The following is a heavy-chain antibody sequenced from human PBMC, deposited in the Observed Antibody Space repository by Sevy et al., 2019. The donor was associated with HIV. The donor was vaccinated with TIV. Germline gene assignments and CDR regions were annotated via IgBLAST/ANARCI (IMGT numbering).Heavy chain of an antibody. CDR2: IGWNSGSI. CDR1: GFTFDDYA. J-gene: IGHJ4*02. V-gene: IGHV3-9*01. CDR3: AKDIRADLGGYSNSSFDY. D-gene: IGHD6-6*01. Sequence: SLRLSCAASGFTFDDYAMHWVRQAPGKALEWVSGIGWNSGSIGYADSVKGRFTISRDNAKNSLYLQMNSLRAEDTVLYYCAKDIRADLGGYSNSSFDYWGQGTLVTVSS.